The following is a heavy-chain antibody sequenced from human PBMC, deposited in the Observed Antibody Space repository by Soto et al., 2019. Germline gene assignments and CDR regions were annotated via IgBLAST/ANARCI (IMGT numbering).Heavy chain of an antibody. Sequence: ASETLSLTCTVSGGSVSSDRSYWTWIRQSPGKGLEWIGNIYYSGSTIYNPSLKSRVAISVDTSKNQFSLKLRSVTPADTAVYYCARTAYYYDSSGYYYDYWGQGTLVTVSS. V-gene: IGHV4-61*01. J-gene: IGHJ4*02. CDR1: GGSVSSDRSY. CDR2: IYYSGST. D-gene: IGHD3-22*01. CDR3: ARTAYYYDSSGYYYDY.